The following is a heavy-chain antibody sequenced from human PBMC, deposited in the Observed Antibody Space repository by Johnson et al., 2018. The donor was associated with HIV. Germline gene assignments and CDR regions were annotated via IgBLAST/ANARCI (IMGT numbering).Heavy chain of an antibody. D-gene: IGHD3-16*01. CDR3: ARGGRAKDAFDI. CDR1: GFTFSSYA. CDR2: ISYDGSIK. Sequence: QEQLVESGGGVVQPGRSLRLSCAASGFTFSSYAMHWVRQAPGKGLEWVAVISYDGSIKYYADSVKGRFTISRDNSKNTLYLQMNSLRAEDTALYYCARGGRAKDAFDIWGQGTMVTVSS. J-gene: IGHJ3*02. V-gene: IGHV3-30*04.